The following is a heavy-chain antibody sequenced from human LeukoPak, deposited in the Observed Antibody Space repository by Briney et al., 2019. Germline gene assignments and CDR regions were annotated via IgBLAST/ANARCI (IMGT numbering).Heavy chain of an antibody. CDR1: GFTFSNAW. CDR3: TTLSRAWFGDFYYFDY. J-gene: IGHJ4*02. CDR2: IKSKTDGGTT. D-gene: IGHD3-10*01. Sequence: PGGSLRVSCAASGFTFSNAWMSWVRQAPGKGLEWVGRIKSKTDGGTTDYAAPVKGRFTISRDDSKNTLYLQMNSLKTEDTAVYYCTTLSRAWFGDFYYFDYWGQGTLVTVSS. V-gene: IGHV3-15*01.